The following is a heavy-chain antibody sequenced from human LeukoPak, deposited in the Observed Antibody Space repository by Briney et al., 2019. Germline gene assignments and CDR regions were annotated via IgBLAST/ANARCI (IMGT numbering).Heavy chain of an antibody. CDR2: ISSSSSTI. Sequence: PGGSLRLSCAASGFTFSSYSMNWVRQAPGKGLEWVSYISSSSSTIYYADSVKGRFTISRDNAKNSLYLQMNSLRAEDTAVYYCARGEVAAGVDYWSQGTLVTVSS. CDR1: GFTFSSYS. J-gene: IGHJ4*02. V-gene: IGHV3-48*01. CDR3: ARGEVAAGVDY. D-gene: IGHD6-13*01.